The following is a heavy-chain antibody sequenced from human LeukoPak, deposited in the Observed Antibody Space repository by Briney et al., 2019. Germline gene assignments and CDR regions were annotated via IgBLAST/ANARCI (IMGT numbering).Heavy chain of an antibody. CDR1: GGSISSYY. V-gene: IGHV4-59*01. CDR2: IYYSGST. J-gene: IGHJ4*02. Sequence: PSETLSLTCTVSGGSISSYYWSWIRQPPGKGLEWIGYIYYSGSTNYNPSLKSRVTISVDTSKNQFSLELSSVTAADTAVYYCARVRYSSGWYVPLFDYWGQRTLVTVSS. CDR3: ARVRYSSGWYVPLFDY. D-gene: IGHD6-19*01.